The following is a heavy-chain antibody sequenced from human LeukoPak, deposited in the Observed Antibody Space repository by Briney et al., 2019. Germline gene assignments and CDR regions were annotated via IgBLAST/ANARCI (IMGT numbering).Heavy chain of an antibody. D-gene: IGHD1-26*01. CDR2: IYYSGST. CDR3: ARAKGGSEWELLPYYYYGMDV. Sequence: SETLSLTCTVSGGSISSYYWSWIRQPPGKGLEWIGYIYYSGSTNYNPSLKSRVTISVDTSKNQSSLKLSSVTAADTAVYYCARAKGGSEWELLPYYYYGMDVWGQGTTVTVSS. CDR1: GGSISSYY. V-gene: IGHV4-59*01. J-gene: IGHJ6*02.